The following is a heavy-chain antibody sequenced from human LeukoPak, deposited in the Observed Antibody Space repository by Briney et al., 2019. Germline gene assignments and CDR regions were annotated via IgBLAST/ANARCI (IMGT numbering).Heavy chain of an antibody. Sequence: GGSLRLSCAASGFTFSSYAMSWVRQAPGKGLEWVSAISGGGGSTFYADSVKGRFTFSRDNSKNTLYLQMNSLRAEDTAVYYCARTPKVSLWFGDWGQGTLVTVSS. CDR2: ISGGGGST. V-gene: IGHV3-23*01. CDR3: ARTPKVSLWFGD. J-gene: IGHJ4*02. D-gene: IGHD3-10*01. CDR1: GFTFSSYA.